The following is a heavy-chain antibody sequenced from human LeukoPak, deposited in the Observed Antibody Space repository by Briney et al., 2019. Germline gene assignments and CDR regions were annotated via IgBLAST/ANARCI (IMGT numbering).Heavy chain of an antibody. Sequence: GASVKVSCKASGYTFTSYGISWVRQAPGQGLEWMGWISAYNGNTNYAQKLQGRVTMTTDTSTSTAYMELRSLRSDDTAVYYCARDTGDWGYYDSSGYYASGGPLPSYWGQGTLVTVSS. CDR1: GYTFTSYG. CDR3: ARDTGDWGYYDSSGYYASGGPLPSY. D-gene: IGHD3-22*01. CDR2: ISAYNGNT. V-gene: IGHV1-18*01. J-gene: IGHJ4*02.